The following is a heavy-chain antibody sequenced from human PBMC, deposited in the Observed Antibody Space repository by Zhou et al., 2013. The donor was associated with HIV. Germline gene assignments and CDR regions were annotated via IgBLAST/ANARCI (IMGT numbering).Heavy chain of an antibody. CDR1: GYTFITSG. D-gene: IGHD3-10*01. J-gene: IGHJ5*02. CDR3: ARESRDYYGSGSYYIPNWFDP. CDR2: IDAYNGNT. V-gene: IGHV1-18*01. Sequence: QVQLVQSGPEVKKSGASVKVSCKASGYTFITSGINWVRQAPGQGLEWMGWIDAYNGNTNYAQNFQGRVTMTTDTSTSTAYMELRSLRFDDTAVYYCARESRDYYGSGSYYIPNWFDPGAREPWSPSPQ.